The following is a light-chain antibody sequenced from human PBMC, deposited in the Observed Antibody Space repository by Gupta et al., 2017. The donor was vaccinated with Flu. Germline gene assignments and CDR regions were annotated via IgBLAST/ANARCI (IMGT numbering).Light chain of an antibody. V-gene: IGKV3-15*01. CDR1: QNVSNN. CDR3: QQYNDWPLWT. J-gene: IGKJ1*01. Sequence: EIVMTQSPATLSVPLGQRATISCRASQNVSNNLAWIQQKPGQAPRLLLYGASTRVTGIPARFSGSGCGREFTLTISSLQSEDFAVSFCQQYNDWPLWTFGRGTKVEVK. CDR2: GAS.